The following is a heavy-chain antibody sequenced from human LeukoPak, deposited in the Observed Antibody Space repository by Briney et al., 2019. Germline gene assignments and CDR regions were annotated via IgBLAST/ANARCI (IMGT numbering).Heavy chain of an antibody. Sequence: SETLSLTCTVPGGSVSSGSYYWSWIRQPPGKGLEWIGYIYYSGSTNYNPSLKSRVTISVDTSKNQFSLKLSSVTAADTAVYYCAREEAAAGKGYYGMDVWGQGTTVTVSS. V-gene: IGHV4-61*01. J-gene: IGHJ6*02. CDR3: AREEAAAGKGYYGMDV. CDR1: GGSVSSGSYY. CDR2: IYYSGST. D-gene: IGHD6-13*01.